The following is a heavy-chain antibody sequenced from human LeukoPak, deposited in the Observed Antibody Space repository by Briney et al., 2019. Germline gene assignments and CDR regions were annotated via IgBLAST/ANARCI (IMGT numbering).Heavy chain of an antibody. J-gene: IGHJ4*02. CDR1: GFTFSSYA. CDR3: ARRGAAASYPYFDY. CDR2: ISGSGGST. Sequence: PGGSLRLSCAVSGFTFSSYAMSWVRQAPGKGLEWVSAISGSGGSTYYADSVKGRFTISRDNAKNSLYLQMNSLRAEDTAVYYCARRGAAASYPYFDYWGQGTLVTVSS. D-gene: IGHD6-13*01. V-gene: IGHV3-23*01.